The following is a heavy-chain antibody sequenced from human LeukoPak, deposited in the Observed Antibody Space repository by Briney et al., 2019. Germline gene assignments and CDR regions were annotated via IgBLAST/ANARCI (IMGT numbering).Heavy chain of an antibody. CDR1: GFNLSKYA. D-gene: IGHD1-26*01. CDR3: AKDGRSTSPR. J-gene: IGHJ4*02. CDR2: INAGAST. Sequence: QSGGSLRLSCAASGFNLSKYAMSWVRQAPGKGLEWVSGINAGASTDYADSVRGRFAISRDNSKNTLYLQMNSLRAEDTALSYCAKDGRSTSPRWGQGTLVTVSS. V-gene: IGHV3-23*01.